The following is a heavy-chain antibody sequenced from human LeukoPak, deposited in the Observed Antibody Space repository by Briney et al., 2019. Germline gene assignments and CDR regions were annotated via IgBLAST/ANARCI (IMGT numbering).Heavy chain of an antibody. Sequence: SETLSLSCAVYGGSFSGYYWSWVRQPPGKGLEWIGEINHSGSTDYNTSLKSRVTMSVDTSKNQFSVELSCVTAAETAVYYCARMVLQRWGKGTLVTVST. V-gene: IGHV4-34*01. D-gene: IGHD4/OR15-4a*01. CDR1: GGSFSGYY. CDR3: ARMVLQR. CDR2: INHSGST. J-gene: IGHJ4*02.